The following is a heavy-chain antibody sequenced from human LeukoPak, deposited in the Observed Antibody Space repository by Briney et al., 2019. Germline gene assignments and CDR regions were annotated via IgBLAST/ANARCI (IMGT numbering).Heavy chain of an antibody. J-gene: IGHJ4*02. V-gene: IGHV4-31*03. D-gene: IGHD3-9*01. CDR3: ARDYDILTGYYY. CDR1: GDSIRSGSHY. CDR2: IYYSGST. Sequence: ASETLSLTCTVSGDSIRSGSHYWSWIRQPPGKGLEWIGYIYYSGSTYYNPSLKSRVTMSVDTSKNQFSLKLSSVTAADTAVYYCARDYDILTGYYYWGQGTLVTVSS.